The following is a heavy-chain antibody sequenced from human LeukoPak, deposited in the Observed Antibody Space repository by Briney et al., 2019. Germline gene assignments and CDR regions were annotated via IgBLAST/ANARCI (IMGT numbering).Heavy chain of an antibody. CDR2: ICYDATDK. J-gene: IGHJ4*02. Sequence: GGSLRLSCAASGFTFSNYDMHWVRQAPAKGLEWVAVICYDATDKYYADSVKGRFTISRDNSKNTLYLQVNSLRAEDTAVYYCARGVGSTQPMALSFDYCGQGALVSVSS. CDR3: ARGVGSTQPMALSFDY. V-gene: IGHV3-33*01. D-gene: IGHD5-18*01. CDR1: GFTFSNYD.